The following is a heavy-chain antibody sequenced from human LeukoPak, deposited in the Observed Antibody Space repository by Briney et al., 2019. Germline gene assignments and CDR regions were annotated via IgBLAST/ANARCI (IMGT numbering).Heavy chain of an antibody. CDR3: ARNTSGFKLGDAFDI. J-gene: IGHJ3*02. CDR2: ISGSAYST. CDR1: GFTFSSYA. V-gene: IGHV3-23*01. D-gene: IGHD3-22*01. Sequence: GGSLRLSCAASGFTFSSYAMTWVRQAPGKGLEWISAISGSAYSTSYADSVKGRFTTSRDNSKNTLYLQMNSLRAEDTAIYYCARNTSGFKLGDAFDIWGQGTMVTVSS.